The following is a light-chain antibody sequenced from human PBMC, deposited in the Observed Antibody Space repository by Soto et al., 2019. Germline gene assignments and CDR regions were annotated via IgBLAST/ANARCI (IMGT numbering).Light chain of an antibody. V-gene: IGLV2-23*01. J-gene: IGLJ1*01. CDR1: SSDVGRYNL. CDR3: CSYAGSSTYV. CDR2: EGS. Sequence: QSVLTRPASVSGSPGQSITISCTGTSSDVGRYNLVSWYQQHPGKAPKLMIYEGSKRPSGVSNRFSGSKSGNTASLTSSGLQAEDEADYYCCSYAGSSTYVFGTGTKVTVL.